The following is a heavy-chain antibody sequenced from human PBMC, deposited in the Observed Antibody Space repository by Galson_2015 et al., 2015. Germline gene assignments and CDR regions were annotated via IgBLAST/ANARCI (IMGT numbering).Heavy chain of an antibody. Sequence: SVKVSCKASGGTFSSYAISWGRQAPGQGLEWMGGILPIFGTANYAQKFQGRVTITADESTSTAYMELSSLRSEDTAVYYCARAIWELYYFDYWAREPWSPSPQ. CDR2: ILPIFGTA. V-gene: IGHV1-69*13. D-gene: IGHD1-26*01. CDR3: ARAIWELYYFDY. CDR1: GGTFSSYA. J-gene: IGHJ4*02.